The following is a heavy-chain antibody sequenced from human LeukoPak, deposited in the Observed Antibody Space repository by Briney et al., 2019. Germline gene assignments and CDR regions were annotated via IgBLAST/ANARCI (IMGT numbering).Heavy chain of an antibody. CDR3: ARGYYYGSGSSSYYYYGMDV. CDR2: INHSGST. Sequence: SETLSLTCAVYGGSFSGYYWSWIRQPPGKGLEWIGEINHSGSTNYNPSLKSRVTISVDTSKNQFSLKLSFVTAADTAVYYCARGYYYGSGSSSYYYYGMDVWGQGTTVTVSS. J-gene: IGHJ6*02. V-gene: IGHV4-34*01. D-gene: IGHD3-10*01. CDR1: GGSFSGYY.